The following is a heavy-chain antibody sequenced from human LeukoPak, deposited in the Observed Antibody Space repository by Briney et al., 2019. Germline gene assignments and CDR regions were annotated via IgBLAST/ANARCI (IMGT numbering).Heavy chain of an antibody. Sequence: SVKVSCKASGGTFSSYTISWVRQAPGQGLEWMGRIIPIVGIANYAQKFQGRVTITADKSTSTAYMELSSLRSEDTAVYYCARDLWDIVVVPAAEIWGQGTMVTVSS. CDR2: IIPIVGIA. CDR1: GGTFSSYT. V-gene: IGHV1-69*04. D-gene: IGHD2-2*01. CDR3: ARDLWDIVVVPAAEI. J-gene: IGHJ3*02.